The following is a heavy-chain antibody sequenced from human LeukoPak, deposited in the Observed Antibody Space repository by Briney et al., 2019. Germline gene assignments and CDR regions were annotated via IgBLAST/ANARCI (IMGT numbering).Heavy chain of an antibody. J-gene: IGHJ4*02. CDR1: GFTFSNFW. Sequence: GGSLRLSCAASGFTFSNFWMTWVRQAPGKGLEWVAIIKQDGSQKYYVDSVKGRFTIYRDNAKNSLYLQMNSLRAEDTAVYYCARFEDDGDYFDYWGQGTLVTVSS. CDR2: IKQDGSQK. CDR3: ARFEDDGDYFDY. D-gene: IGHD2-15*01. V-gene: IGHV3-7*01.